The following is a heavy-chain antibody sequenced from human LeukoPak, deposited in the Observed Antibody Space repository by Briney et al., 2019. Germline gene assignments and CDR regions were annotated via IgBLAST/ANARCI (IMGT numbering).Heavy chain of an antibody. Sequence: SETLSLTCTVSGGSISSYYWSWIRQPAGKGLEWIGRIYTTGSTYYNHFLKSRVTMAVDTSKNQFSLRLSSVTAADTAVYYCARDGFYDSSGYYYNWVFDYWGQGTLVTVSS. CDR1: GGSISSYY. J-gene: IGHJ4*02. CDR3: ARDGFYDSSGYYYNWVFDY. D-gene: IGHD3-22*01. CDR2: IYTTGST. V-gene: IGHV4-4*07.